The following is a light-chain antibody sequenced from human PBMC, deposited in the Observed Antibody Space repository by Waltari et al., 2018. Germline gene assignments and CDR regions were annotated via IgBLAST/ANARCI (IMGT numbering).Light chain of an antibody. CDR2: GAS. V-gene: IGKV3-15*01. CDR1: QSVSSN. J-gene: IGKJ1*01. CDR3: QQYNNWPGWT. Sequence: EIVMTQSPATLSVSPGERATLPCRASQSVSSNLAWYQQKPRQAPRLLIYGASTRATGSPARFSGSGSGTEFTLTISSMQSEDFAVYYCQQYNNWPGWTFGQGTKVEIK.